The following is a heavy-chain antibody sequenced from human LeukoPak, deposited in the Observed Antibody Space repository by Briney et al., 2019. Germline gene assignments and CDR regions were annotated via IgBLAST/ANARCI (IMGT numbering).Heavy chain of an antibody. V-gene: IGHV3-53*01. CDR1: GLNVSSNY. Sequence: GGSLRLSCAASGLNVSSNYMSWVRQAPGKGLEWVSVIYSGVSTNYADSVKGRVTISRDNSKNTLYLQMNSLRAEDTAVYYCARTVGYGDYHWFDPWGQGTLVIVSS. CDR2: IYSGVST. D-gene: IGHD4-17*01. J-gene: IGHJ5*02. CDR3: ARTVGYGDYHWFDP.